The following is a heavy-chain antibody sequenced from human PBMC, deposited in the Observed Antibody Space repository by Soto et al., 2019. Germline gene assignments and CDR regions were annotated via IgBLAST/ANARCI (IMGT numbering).Heavy chain of an antibody. CDR3: ARDLGTGTDY. CDR2: IYHSGAT. Sequence: QVHLQESGPGLVKPSGTLSLTCAVSGDSITSSNWWSWVRQAPGKGLEWIGEIYHSGATTYNPSLKNRATISVYTSNNHFSLKLTAVTAADTAVYFCARDLGTGTDYWGRGTLVTVAS. V-gene: IGHV4-4*02. J-gene: IGHJ4*02. D-gene: IGHD1-1*01. CDR1: GDSITSSNW.